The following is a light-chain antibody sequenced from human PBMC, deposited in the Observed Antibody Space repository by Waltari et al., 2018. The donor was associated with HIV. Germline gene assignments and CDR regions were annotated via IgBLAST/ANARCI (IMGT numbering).Light chain of an antibody. Sequence: QSALTQPASVSGSPGQSITISCSGTSSDVGSYNLVSWYQQHPGNAPKPMIYEGTKRPSGISNRFSGSKSGNTASLTISGLQAEDEADYYCCSYAGSSTHVVFGGGTKLTVL. J-gene: IGLJ2*01. CDR2: EGT. CDR1: SSDVGSYNL. V-gene: IGLV2-23*01. CDR3: CSYAGSSTHVV.